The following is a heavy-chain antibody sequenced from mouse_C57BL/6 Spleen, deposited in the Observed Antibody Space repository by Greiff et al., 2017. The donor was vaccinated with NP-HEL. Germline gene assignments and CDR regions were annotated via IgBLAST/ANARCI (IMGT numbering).Heavy chain of an antibody. CDR1: GFTFSDYY. CDR3: AREGYYYGSRPYYAMDY. CDR2: INYDGSST. J-gene: IGHJ4*01. D-gene: IGHD1-1*01. V-gene: IGHV5-16*01. Sequence: EVHLVESEGGLVQPGSSMKLSCTASGFTFSDYYMAWVRQVPEKGLEWVANINYDGSSTYYLDSLKSRFIISRDNAKNILYLQMSSLKSEDTATYYCAREGYYYGSRPYYAMDYWGQGTSVTVSS.